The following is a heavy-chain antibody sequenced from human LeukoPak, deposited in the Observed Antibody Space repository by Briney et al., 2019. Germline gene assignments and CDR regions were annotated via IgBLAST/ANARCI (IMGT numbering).Heavy chain of an antibody. V-gene: IGHV3-23*01. J-gene: IGHJ4*02. CDR1: GLTFSNSA. Sequence: GGSLRLSCAASGLTFSNSAMTWVRQAPGKGLGCVSSVSTSGGTYYADSVKGRFTISRDNSKNTVHLQMNSLRAEDTAVYYCAKGGKWPRFGPEYWGQGTLVTVSS. CDR2: VSTSGGT. CDR3: AKGGKWPRFGPEY. D-gene: IGHD5-12*01.